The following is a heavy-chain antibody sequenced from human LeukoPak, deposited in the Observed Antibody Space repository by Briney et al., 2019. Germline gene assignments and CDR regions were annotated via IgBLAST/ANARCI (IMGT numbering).Heavy chain of an antibody. J-gene: IGHJ4*02. CDR3: ARTDNSGYYSVY. D-gene: IGHD3-22*01. Sequence: PSQTLSPTCTVSGGSISSGSYYWGWIRQPPGKGLVWIGYIYDSGSTYYNPSLRSRITMSADTSKNKFSLKLSSVTAADTAVYYCARTDNSGYYSVYWGQGTLVTVSS. CDR2: IYDSGST. V-gene: IGHV4-31*03. CDR1: GGSISSGSYY.